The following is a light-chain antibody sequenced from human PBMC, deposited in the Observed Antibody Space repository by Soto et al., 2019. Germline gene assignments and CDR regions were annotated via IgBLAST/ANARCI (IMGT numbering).Light chain of an antibody. CDR1: NSDVGGYDY. V-gene: IGLV2-11*01. J-gene: IGLJ2*01. CDR2: DVR. CDR3: CSYAGTYIFAV. Sequence: QSAPTQPRSVSGSLGQSVTISCTGTNSDVGGYDYVSWFQHSPGKAPKLIIHDVRERPSGVPDRFSGSRSGNTASLTISGLQPEDEADYYCCSYAGTYIFAVFGGGTKLTVL.